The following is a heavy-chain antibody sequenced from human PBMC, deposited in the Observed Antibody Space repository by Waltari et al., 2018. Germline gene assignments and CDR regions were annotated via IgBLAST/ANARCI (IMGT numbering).Heavy chain of an antibody. J-gene: IGHJ3*02. CDR3: ARASITMIVVVIPDAFDI. CDR2: IYYSGST. V-gene: IGHV4-30-4*08. D-gene: IGHD3-22*01. CDR1: GGSISSGDYY. Sequence: QVQLQESGPGLVKPSQTLSLTCPVPGGSISSGDYYWSWIRQPPGQGLEWIGYIYYSGSTYYNPSLKSRVTISVDTSKNQFSLKLSSVTAADTAVYYCARASITMIVVVIPDAFDIWGQGTMVTVSS.